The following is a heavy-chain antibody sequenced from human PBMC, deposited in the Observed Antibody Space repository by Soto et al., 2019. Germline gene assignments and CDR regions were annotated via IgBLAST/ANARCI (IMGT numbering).Heavy chain of an antibody. CDR3: ARDGMTTGDT. CDR2: VFSSVSA. CDR1: GVSVSSYT. Sequence: SETLSLTCIVSGVSVSSYTWSWVRQPANKGLEWIGRVFSSVSATYNPSLKSRVSISMDTPENRISLKLDSVTAADAGVYFCARDGMTTGDTWGPGTLVTVSS. J-gene: IGHJ4*02. D-gene: IGHD2-21*02. V-gene: IGHV4-4*07.